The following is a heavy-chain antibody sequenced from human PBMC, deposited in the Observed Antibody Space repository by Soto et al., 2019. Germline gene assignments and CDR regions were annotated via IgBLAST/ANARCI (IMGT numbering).Heavy chain of an antibody. Sequence: SETLSLTCTVSGGSISSSNWWTWVRQAPGKGLEWIGETYHVGIPSYNPSLKSRVTISVDTSKNQFSLKLSSVTAADTAVYYCARAMATIWGQGTMVTVSS. CDR2: TYHVGIP. CDR3: ARAMATI. V-gene: IGHV4-4*02. J-gene: IGHJ3*02. CDR1: GGSISSSNW. D-gene: IGHD5-12*01.